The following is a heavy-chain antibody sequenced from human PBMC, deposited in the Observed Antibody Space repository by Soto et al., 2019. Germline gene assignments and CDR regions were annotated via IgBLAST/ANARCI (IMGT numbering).Heavy chain of an antibody. J-gene: IGHJ3*02. D-gene: IGHD3-22*01. CDR3: ARDMGSSGYYDAFDI. CDR1: GFTFSSYA. CDR2: ISSNGGST. Sequence: GGSLRLSCAASGFTFSSYAMHWVRQAPGKGLEYVSAISSNGGSTYYANSVKGRFTISRDNSKNTLYLQMGSLRAEDRAVYYCARDMGSSGYYDAFDIWGQGTMVTVSS. V-gene: IGHV3-64*01.